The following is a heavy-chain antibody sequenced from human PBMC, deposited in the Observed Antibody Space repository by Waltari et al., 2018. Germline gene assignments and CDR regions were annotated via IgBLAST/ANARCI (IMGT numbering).Heavy chain of an antibody. CDR1: GSTFTSYA. CDR2: INAGNGNT. Sequence: QVQLVQSGAEVKKPGASVKVSCKASGSTFTSYAMHWVRQAPGQRLEWMGWINAGNGNTKYSQKFQGRVTITRDTSASTAYMELSSLRSEDTAVYYCARVTDYYYGMDVWGQGTTVTVSS. J-gene: IGHJ6*02. D-gene: IGHD3-16*01. CDR3: ARVTDYYYGMDV. V-gene: IGHV1-3*01.